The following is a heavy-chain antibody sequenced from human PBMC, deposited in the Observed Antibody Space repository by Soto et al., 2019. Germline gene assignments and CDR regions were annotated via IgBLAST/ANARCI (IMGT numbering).Heavy chain of an antibody. Sequence: GGSLRLFCAASGFTFSSYAMSWVRQAPGKGLEWVSAISGSGGSTYYADSVKGRFTISRDNSKNTLYLQMNSLRAEDTAVYYCAKDPQLSSGWSVNWFDPWGQGTLVTVSS. D-gene: IGHD6-19*01. V-gene: IGHV3-23*01. J-gene: IGHJ5*02. CDR3: AKDPQLSSGWSVNWFDP. CDR1: GFTFSSYA. CDR2: ISGSGGST.